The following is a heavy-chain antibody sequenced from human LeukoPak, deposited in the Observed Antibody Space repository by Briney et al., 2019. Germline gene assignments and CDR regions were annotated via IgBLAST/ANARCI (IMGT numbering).Heavy chain of an antibody. V-gene: IGHV3-21*06. Sequence: GGSLRLSCAVSGFTFSSYSMNWVRQAPGKGLEWVSSISYSSTYIYYADSVKGRFTISRDNAKSSLFLEMNSLRVEDTAAYYCTSAYTSSWFGSWGLGALVTVSS. CDR3: TSAYTSSWFGS. J-gene: IGHJ5*01. CDR2: ISYSSTYI. CDR1: GFTFSSYS. D-gene: IGHD3-16*01.